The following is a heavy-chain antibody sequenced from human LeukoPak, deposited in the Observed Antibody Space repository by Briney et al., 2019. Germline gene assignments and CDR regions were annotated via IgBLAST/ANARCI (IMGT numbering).Heavy chain of an antibody. CDR2: IYYSGST. CDR1: GGSISSSSYY. J-gene: IGHJ6*02. V-gene: IGHV4-39*01. Sequence: SETLSLTCTVSGGSISSSSYYWGWIRQPPGKGLEWIGSIYYSGSTYYNPSLKSRVTISVDTSKNQFSLKLSSVTAADTAVYYCARRDYYYYGMDVWGQGTTVTVSS. CDR3: ARRDYYYYGMDV.